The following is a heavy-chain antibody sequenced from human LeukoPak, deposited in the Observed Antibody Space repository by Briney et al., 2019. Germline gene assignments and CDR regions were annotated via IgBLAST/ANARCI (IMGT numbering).Heavy chain of an antibody. D-gene: IGHD2-15*01. V-gene: IGHV4-4*07. CDR1: GGSFNGYY. CDR2: IYSSGTT. J-gene: IGHJ4*02. Sequence: SETLCLTCTVSGGSFNGYYWSWIRQPAGKVLEGNGQIYSSGTTYYNPSLKSRLTMSGDSSKNQFSLKLSLVTAADTAVYYCVRGGSKAAATFDFWGQGTLVTVSS. CDR3: VRGGSKAAATFDF.